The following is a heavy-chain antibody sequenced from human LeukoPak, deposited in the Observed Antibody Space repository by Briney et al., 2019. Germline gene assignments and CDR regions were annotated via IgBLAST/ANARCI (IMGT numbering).Heavy chain of an antibody. D-gene: IGHD2-8*01. CDR2: IYWNGDN. Sequence: SGPTLVGSTQTLPLTCTFSGVSLSTTGEGVGWIRQPPGKALEWLAVIYWNGDNYYSPSLKSRLTITKDTSKNHVFLTMTNMVPVNTATYYCAHTIYANGGPYHFDYWGQGTLVTVSS. J-gene: IGHJ4*02. CDR3: AHTIYANGGPYHFDY. V-gene: IGHV2-5*01. CDR1: GVSLSTTGEG.